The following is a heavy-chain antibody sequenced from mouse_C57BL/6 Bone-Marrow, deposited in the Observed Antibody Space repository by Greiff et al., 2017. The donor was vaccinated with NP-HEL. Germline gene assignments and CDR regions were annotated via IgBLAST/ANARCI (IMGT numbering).Heavy chain of an antibody. D-gene: IGHD2-2*01. CDR3: AGGMVRPAY. Sequence: QVQLQQSGPELVKPGASVKISCKASGYAFSSSWMNWVKQRPGKGLEWIGRIYPGDGDTNYNGKFKGKATLTADKSSSTAYMQLSSLTSEDSAVYFCAGGMVRPAYWGQGTLVTVSA. V-gene: IGHV1-82*01. CDR1: GYAFSSSW. CDR2: IYPGDGDT. J-gene: IGHJ3*01.